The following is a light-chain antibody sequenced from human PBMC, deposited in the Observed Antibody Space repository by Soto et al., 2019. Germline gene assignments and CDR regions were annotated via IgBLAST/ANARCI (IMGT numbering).Light chain of an antibody. CDR1: QNIGNR. CDR2: STS. CDR3: QQSYSVPLT. V-gene: IGKV1-39*01. Sequence: DIQMTQSPSSLSASLGDRVTITCRSSQNIGNRINWFQQQLGEPPKLLIYSTSSLQNDVPSRFSGRGSGTDFTLTFSSLQPEDVATYYCQQSYSVPLTFGGGTKVEFK. J-gene: IGKJ4*01.